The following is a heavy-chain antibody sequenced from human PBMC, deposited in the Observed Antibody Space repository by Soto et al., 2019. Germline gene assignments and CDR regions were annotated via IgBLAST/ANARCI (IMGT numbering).Heavy chain of an antibody. D-gene: IGHD5-12*01. J-gene: IGHJ5*02. CDR3: AKGDNLGPKTGYAFDP. CDR2: TYFRSKWYN. Sequence: SQTLSLTCAISGDSVSSNTASWNWIRQSPSRGLEWLGRTYFRSKWYNDYAVSVKSRILINPDTSNNQFSRQLNSVTPEDTAVYFCAKGDNLGPKTGYAFDPWGQGIMVTVSS. CDR1: GDSVSSNTAS. V-gene: IGHV6-1*01.